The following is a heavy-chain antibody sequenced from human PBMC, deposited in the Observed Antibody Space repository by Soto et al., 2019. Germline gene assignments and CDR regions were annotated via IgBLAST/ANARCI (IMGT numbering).Heavy chain of an antibody. CDR3: ARDLVIVVGRAFDI. J-gene: IGHJ3*02. D-gene: IGHD3-22*01. CDR2: ISYDGSNK. CDR1: GFTFSSYA. V-gene: IGHV3-30-3*01. Sequence: PGGSLRLSCAASGFTFSSYAMHWVRQAPGKGLEWVAVISYDGSNKYYADSVKGRFTISRDNSKNTLYLQMNSLRAEDTAVYYCARDLVIVVGRAFDIWGHGTIVTVS.